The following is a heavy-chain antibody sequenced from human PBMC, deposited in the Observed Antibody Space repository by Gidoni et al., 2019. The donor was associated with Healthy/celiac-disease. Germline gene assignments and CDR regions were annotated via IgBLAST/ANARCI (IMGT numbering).Heavy chain of an antibody. J-gene: IGHJ4*02. D-gene: IGHD2-15*01. Sequence: EVQLVESGGGLVQPGGSLRLSCAASGFTFISYSMNWVRQAPGKGLEWVSYISSSSSTIYYADSVKGRFTISRDNAKNSLYLQMNSLRAEDTAVYYCARVGVDIVVVVAVDYWGQGTLVTVSS. CDR2: ISSSSSTI. V-gene: IGHV3-48*01. CDR3: ARVGVDIVVVVAVDY. CDR1: GFTFISYS.